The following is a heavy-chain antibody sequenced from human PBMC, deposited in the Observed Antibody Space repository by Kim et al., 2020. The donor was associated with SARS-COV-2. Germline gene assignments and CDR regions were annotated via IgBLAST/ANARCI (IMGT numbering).Heavy chain of an antibody. Sequence: SETLSLTCSVSNGSISSDYWSWIRQPPGKGLEWIGYIYYSGSTNYNPSLKSRVTISVDKSKKQFSLRLNSLTAADKAVYYCARTDYAKYYGMDVWGQGTTVTVTS. CDR3: ARTDYAKYYGMDV. CDR1: NGSISSDY. V-gene: IGHV4-59*01. CDR2: IYYSGST. J-gene: IGHJ6*02. D-gene: IGHD4-17*01.